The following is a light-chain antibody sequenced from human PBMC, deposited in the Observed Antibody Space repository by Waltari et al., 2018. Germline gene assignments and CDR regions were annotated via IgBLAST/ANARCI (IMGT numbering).Light chain of an antibody. V-gene: IGLV7-43*01. J-gene: IGLJ3*02. CDR3: LLYYGGLWV. CDR1: PAAVTCRHP. CDR2: STS. Sequence: QTVVNQEPSLTVSPGGTLTLTCPSSPAAVTCRHPPHWFQQKPGHATGALIYSTSNKHSWTPARFSGSLLGGKAALTLSGVQPEDEAEYYCLLYYGGLWVFGGGTKLTVL.